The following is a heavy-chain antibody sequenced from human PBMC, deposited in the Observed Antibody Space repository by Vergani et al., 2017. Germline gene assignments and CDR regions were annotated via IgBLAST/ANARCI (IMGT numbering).Heavy chain of an antibody. Sequence: QESGSGLVKPSQTLSLTCAVSGCSISSGGYSWSWIRQPPGKGLEWLAIVFWDDDKRYSPSLRNRVTITRDTSRNQVVLTMTNIDPVDTATYYCTHRPDCSVGHCYDDYWGQGTLVTVSS. CDR2: VFWDDDK. D-gene: IGHD2-15*01. V-gene: IGHV2-5*08. J-gene: IGHJ4*02. CDR3: THRPDCSVGHCYDDY. CDR1: GCSISSGGYS.